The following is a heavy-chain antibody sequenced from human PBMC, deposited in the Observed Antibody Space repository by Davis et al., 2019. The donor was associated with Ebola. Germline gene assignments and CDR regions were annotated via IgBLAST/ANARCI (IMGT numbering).Heavy chain of an antibody. D-gene: IGHD2-2*02. CDR1: GFTFSSYA. J-gene: IGHJ6*03. CDR3: ARDPVEVVPAAIRRNYYMDV. V-gene: IGHV3-33*08. Sequence: GESLKISCAASGFTFSSYAMHWVRQAPGKGLEWVAVIWYDGSNKYYADSVKGRFTISRDNSKNTLYLQMNSLRAEDTAVYYCARDPVEVVPAAIRRNYYMDVWGKGTTVTVSS. CDR2: IWYDGSNK.